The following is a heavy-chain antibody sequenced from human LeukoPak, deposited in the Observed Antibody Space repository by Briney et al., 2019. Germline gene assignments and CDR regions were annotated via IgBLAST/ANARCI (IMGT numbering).Heavy chain of an antibody. V-gene: IGHV3-7*03. Sequence: GGSLRLSCAASGFTFSSYWMSWVRQASGKGLEWVANIKQDGSEKYYVDSVKGRFTISRDNAKNSLYLQMNSLRAEDTAVYYCAKIPVATMWTYFDYWGQGTLVTVSS. CDR2: IKQDGSEK. CDR1: GFTFSSYW. CDR3: AKIPVATMWTYFDY. J-gene: IGHJ4*02. D-gene: IGHD5-12*01.